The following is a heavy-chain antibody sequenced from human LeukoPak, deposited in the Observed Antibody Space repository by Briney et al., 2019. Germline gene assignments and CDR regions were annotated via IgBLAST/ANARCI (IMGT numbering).Heavy chain of an antibody. CDR2: IYYTGNT. CDR1: GGSISSYY. J-gene: IGHJ4*02. Sequence: SETLSLTCTVSGGSISSYYWSWIRPPPVKGLEWIGYIYYTGNTNYNPSLKSRVTISVDTSKNQFTLNLSSVTAADTAIYYCARLGGATPPFGYWGQGTLVTVSS. V-gene: IGHV4-59*08. CDR3: ARLGGATPPFGY. D-gene: IGHD1-26*01.